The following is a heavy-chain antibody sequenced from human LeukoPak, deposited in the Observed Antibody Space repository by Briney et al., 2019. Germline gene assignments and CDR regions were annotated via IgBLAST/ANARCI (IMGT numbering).Heavy chain of an antibody. CDR2: ISATGNSA. J-gene: IGHJ3*02. CDR3: AKDRGYYYDSSGYYYVRESGAFDI. D-gene: IGHD3-22*01. Sequence: GGSLRLSCEGSGFTFSNYAMAWVRQAPGKGLEWVSSISATGNSALYTDSVRGRFTISRDNSKNTLYLQMNSLRAEDTAVYYCAKDRGYYYDSSGYYYVRESGAFDIWGQGTMVTVSS. CDR1: GFTFSNYA. V-gene: IGHV3-23*01.